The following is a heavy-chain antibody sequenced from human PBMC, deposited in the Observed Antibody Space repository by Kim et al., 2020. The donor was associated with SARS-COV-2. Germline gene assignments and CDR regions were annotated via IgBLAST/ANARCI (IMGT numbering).Heavy chain of an antibody. CDR1: GGSFSGYY. J-gene: IGHJ3*02. D-gene: IGHD2-8*01. CDR2: INHSGST. CDR3: ARGITPSDCTNGVCYSAIFAFDI. Sequence: SETLSLTCAVYGGSFSGYYWSWIRQPPGKGLEWIGEINHSGSTNYNPSLKSRVTISVDTSKNQFSLKLSSVTAADTAVYYCARGITPSDCTNGVCYSAIFAFDIWGQGTMVTVSS. V-gene: IGHV4-34*01.